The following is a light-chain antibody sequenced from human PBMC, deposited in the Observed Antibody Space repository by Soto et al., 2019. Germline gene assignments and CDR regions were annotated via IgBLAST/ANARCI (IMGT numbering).Light chain of an antibody. Sequence: QSVLTQPPSVSAAPGQKVTISCSGTSSNIGRNYVAWYQQLPGTAPKLLIYDNDKRPSGTPDRISGSKSGTSATLGITGLQTGDEADYYCGTWDSSLSDAVVFGEGTKVT. CDR2: DND. J-gene: IGLJ2*01. V-gene: IGLV1-51*01. CDR3: GTWDSSLSDAVV. CDR1: SSNIGRNY.